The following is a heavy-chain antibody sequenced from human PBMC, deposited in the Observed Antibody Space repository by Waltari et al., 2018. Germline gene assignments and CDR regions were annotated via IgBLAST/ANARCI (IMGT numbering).Heavy chain of an antibody. V-gene: IGHV4-34*01. CDR3: ARGGKIRITIFAVSEYYYGMDV. CDR1: GGSFSGYY. CDR2: INHSGST. D-gene: IGHD3-3*01. J-gene: IGHJ6*02. Sequence: QVQLQQWGAGLLKPSETLSLTCAVYGGSFSGYYWIWLRQPPGKGLEWIGEINHSGSTNYNPSRKSRVTISVDTSKNQFSLKLSSVTAADTAVYYCARGGKIRITIFAVSEYYYGMDVWGQGTTVTVSS.